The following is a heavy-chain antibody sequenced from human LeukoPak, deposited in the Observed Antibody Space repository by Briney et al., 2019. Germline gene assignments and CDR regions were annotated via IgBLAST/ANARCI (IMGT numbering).Heavy chain of an antibody. J-gene: IGHJ6*02. V-gene: IGHV3-48*03. CDR2: ISSSGSTI. Sequence: GGSLRLSCAASGFTFSSYEMNWVRQAPGKGLEWVSYISSSGSTIYYADSVKGRFTISRDNAKNSLYLQMNSLRAEDTAVYYCASRVVQGVISYYYGMDVWGQGTTVTVSS. CDR1: GFTFSSYE. CDR3: ASRVVQGVISYYYGMDV. D-gene: IGHD3-10*01.